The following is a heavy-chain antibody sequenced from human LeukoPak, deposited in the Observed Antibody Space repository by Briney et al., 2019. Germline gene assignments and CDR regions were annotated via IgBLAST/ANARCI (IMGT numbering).Heavy chain of an antibody. CDR2: IYSGGTT. Sequence: GGSLRLSCAASGLIVSGDYMSWVRQAPGKGLESVSVIYSGGTTYYADSVKGRFTISRDNSKNTWYLQMNSLRVEDTAVYYCARRDGYNYYFAYWGQGTLVTVSS. D-gene: IGHD5-24*01. CDR3: ARRDGYNYYFAY. V-gene: IGHV3-66*01. CDR1: GLIVSGDY. J-gene: IGHJ4*02.